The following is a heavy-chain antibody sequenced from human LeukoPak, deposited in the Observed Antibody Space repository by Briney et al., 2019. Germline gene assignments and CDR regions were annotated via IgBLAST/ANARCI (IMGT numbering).Heavy chain of an antibody. J-gene: IGHJ4*02. D-gene: IGHD6-13*01. CDR3: AREALAAAGNY. CDR2: ISYDGSNK. V-gene: IGHV3-30*03. CDR1: GFTFSNYG. Sequence: PGRSLRLSCAAYGFTFSNYGMHWVRQAPGKGLEWVAVISYDGSNKYYADSVKGRFTISRDNSKNTLYPQMNRLRAEDTAVYYCAREALAAAGNYWGQGTLVTVSS.